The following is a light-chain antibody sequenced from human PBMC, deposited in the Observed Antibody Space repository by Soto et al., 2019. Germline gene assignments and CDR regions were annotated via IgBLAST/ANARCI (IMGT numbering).Light chain of an antibody. CDR1: QSVSSN. Sequence: EIVMTQSPATLSVSPGERATLSCRASQSVSSNLAWYQQKPGQAPRLLIYVASTRATGIPARFSGSGSGTEFTLPISSLQSEDFAVYYCQQYNDWPPIPFGQGTRLEIK. CDR3: QQYNDWPPIP. J-gene: IGKJ5*01. CDR2: VAS. V-gene: IGKV3-15*01.